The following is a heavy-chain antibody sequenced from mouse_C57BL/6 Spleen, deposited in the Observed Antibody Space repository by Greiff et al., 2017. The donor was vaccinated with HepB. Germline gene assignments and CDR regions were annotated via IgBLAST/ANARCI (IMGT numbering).Heavy chain of an antibody. V-gene: IGHV1-59*01. CDR3: AREGNYKFAY. J-gene: IGHJ3*01. Sequence: VQLQQPGAELVRPGTSVKLSCKASGYTFTSYWMHWVKQRPGQGLEWIGVIDPSDSYTNYNQKFKGKATLTVDTSSSTAYMQLSSLTSEDSAVYYCAREGNYKFAYWGQGTLVTVSA. CDR1: GYTFTSYW. CDR2: IDPSDSYT. D-gene: IGHD2-12*01.